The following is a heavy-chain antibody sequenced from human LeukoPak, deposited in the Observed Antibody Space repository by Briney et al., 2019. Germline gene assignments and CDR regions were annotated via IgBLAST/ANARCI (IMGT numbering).Heavy chain of an antibody. Sequence: SVKVSCKASGGTFSSYAISWVRQAPGQGLEWMGRIIPILGIANYAQKFQGRVTITADKSTSTAYMELSSLRSEDPAVYYCASCSSTSCYYYYGMDVWGQGTTVTVSS. CDR2: IIPILGIA. D-gene: IGHD2-2*01. V-gene: IGHV1-69*04. CDR1: GGTFSSYA. J-gene: IGHJ6*02. CDR3: ASCSSTSCYYYYGMDV.